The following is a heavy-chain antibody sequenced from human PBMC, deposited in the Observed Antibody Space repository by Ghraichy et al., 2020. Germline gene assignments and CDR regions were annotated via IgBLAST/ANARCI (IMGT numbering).Heavy chain of an antibody. J-gene: IGHJ4*02. CDR1: GGSISSYY. D-gene: IGHD6-19*01. CDR3: ARLAVAGSIDN. Sequence: SETLSLTCTVSGGSISSYYWSWIRQPPGKGLEWIGYIYYSGSTNYNPSLKSRVTISVDTSKNQFSLKLSSVPAADTAVYYCARLAVAGSIDNWGQGTLVTVSS. V-gene: IGHV4-59*08. CDR2: IYYSGST.